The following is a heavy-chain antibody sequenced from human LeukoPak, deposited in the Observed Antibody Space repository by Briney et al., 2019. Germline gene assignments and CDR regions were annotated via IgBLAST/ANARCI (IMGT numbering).Heavy chain of an antibody. Sequence: PSETLSLTCTVSGGSISSSSNYWGWIRQPPGKGLECIVSIYSNVHTYYYPSLRGRVTISVDTSKHQFSLKLSSVTAADTAVYYCARRISISASYFDDWGQGTLVTVSS. V-gene: IGHV4-39*01. CDR1: GGSISSSSNY. CDR3: ARRISISASYFDD. CDR2: IYSNVHT. J-gene: IGHJ4*02. D-gene: IGHD3-9*01.